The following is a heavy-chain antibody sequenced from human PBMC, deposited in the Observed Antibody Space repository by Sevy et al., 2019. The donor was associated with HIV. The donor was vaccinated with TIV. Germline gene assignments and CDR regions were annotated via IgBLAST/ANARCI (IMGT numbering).Heavy chain of an antibody. CDR3: ATTKDYYDSSRSPFDY. V-gene: IGHV1-24*01. CDR2: FDPEDGET. J-gene: IGHJ4*02. CDR1: GYTLTQLS. D-gene: IGHD3-22*01. Sequence: ASVKVSCKVSGYTLTQLSMHWVRQAPGKGLEWMGSFDPEDGETLYAQKFQGRVTMTEDTSTDTAYMELRSLRSEDTAVYYCATTKDYYDSSRSPFDYWGQGTLVTVSS.